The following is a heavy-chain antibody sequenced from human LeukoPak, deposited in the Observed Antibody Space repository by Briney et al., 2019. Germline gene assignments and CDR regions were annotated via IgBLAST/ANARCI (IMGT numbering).Heavy chain of an antibody. Sequence: ASVKVSCKVSGYTLTELPMHWVRQAPGKGLEWMGGFDPEDGETIYAQKFQGRVTMTEDTSTDTAYMELSSLRSEDTAVYYCATDSSGRDAFDIWGQGTMVTVSS. CDR2: FDPEDGET. CDR1: GYTLTELP. D-gene: IGHD6-19*01. CDR3: ATDSSGRDAFDI. J-gene: IGHJ3*02. V-gene: IGHV1-24*01.